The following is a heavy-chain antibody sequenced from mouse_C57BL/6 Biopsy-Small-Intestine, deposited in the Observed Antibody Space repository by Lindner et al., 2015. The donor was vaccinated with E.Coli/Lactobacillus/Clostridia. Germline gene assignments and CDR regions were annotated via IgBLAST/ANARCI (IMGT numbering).Heavy chain of an antibody. CDR1: GYTLTGHY. V-gene: IGHV1-53*01. D-gene: IGHD6-1*01. CDR3: ARGSASAQKNDY. CDR2: INPNSGGT. J-gene: IGHJ4*01. Sequence: SVKVSCKASGYTLTGHYMHWVRQAPGQGLEWVGWINPNSGGTDCAQKFQGRVTMTRDTSISTAYMELSSLTSDDTAVYFCARGSASAQKNDYWGQGTLVTVSS.